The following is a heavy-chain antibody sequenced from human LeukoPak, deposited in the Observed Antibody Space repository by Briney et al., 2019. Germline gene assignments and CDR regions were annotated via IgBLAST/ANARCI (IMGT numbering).Heavy chain of an antibody. CDR2: IKHSGST. Sequence: SETLSLTCAVYGGSFNVHHWTWIRQAPGKGLEWIGEIKHSGSTNYNPSLKSRVTISVDTSKNQFSLNLSSVTAADTAVYYCARVPSGVVVPATRGEYFDYWGQGTLVIVSS. J-gene: IGHJ4*02. CDR1: GGSFNVHH. CDR3: ARVPSGVVVPATRGEYFDY. D-gene: IGHD2-2*01. V-gene: IGHV4-34*01.